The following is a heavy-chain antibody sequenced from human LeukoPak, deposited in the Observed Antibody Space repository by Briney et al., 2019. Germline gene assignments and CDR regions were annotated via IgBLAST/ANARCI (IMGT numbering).Heavy chain of an antibody. Sequence: GGSLRLSCAASGFTFSSFSMNWVRQAPGKGLEWGSSISPSSNYIYYAHSVKGRFTISRDNAKNSLYLQMNSLRVEDTAVYYCARDKWSNYMDVWGKGTTVTVSS. D-gene: IGHD2-8*01. CDR3: ARDKWSNYMDV. J-gene: IGHJ6*03. CDR2: ISPSSNYI. V-gene: IGHV3-21*01. CDR1: GFTFSSFS.